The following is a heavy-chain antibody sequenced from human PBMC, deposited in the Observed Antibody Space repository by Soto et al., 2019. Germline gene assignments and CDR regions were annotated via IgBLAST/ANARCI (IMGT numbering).Heavy chain of an antibody. D-gene: IGHD1-26*01. V-gene: IGHV3-30*18. J-gene: IGHJ4*02. CDR3: AKDEGVGGTLGLFDY. CDR2: MSRDGSKI. CDR1: GFDFTYYA. Sequence: QVQLVESGGGAVQPGESLRLSCVASGFDFTYYAMHWVRQAPGKGLEPVAVMSRDGSKIHHTDSVKGRFTISRDNSKNSLYLQMNSLRKEDTAVYFCAKDEGVGGTLGLFDYWGQGTLVSVSS.